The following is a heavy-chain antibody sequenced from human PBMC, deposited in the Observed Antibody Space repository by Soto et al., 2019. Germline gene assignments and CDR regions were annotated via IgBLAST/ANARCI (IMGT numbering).Heavy chain of an antibody. CDR3: ARGYTGYGNFDY. V-gene: IGHV3-74*01. D-gene: IGHD5-12*01. CDR1: GFTFSTW. CDR2: ISADGTSA. Sequence: GGSLRLSCAASGFTFSTWMHWVRQAPGKGLVWVSRISADGTSAYYADSVQGRFTISRDNAKNTLYLQMNSLRAEDTAVYYCARGYTGYGNFDYWGQGTLVTLSS. J-gene: IGHJ4*02.